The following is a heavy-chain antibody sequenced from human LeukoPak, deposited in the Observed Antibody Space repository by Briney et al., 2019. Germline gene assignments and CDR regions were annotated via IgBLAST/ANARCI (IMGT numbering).Heavy chain of an antibody. Sequence: SETLSLTCTVSGGSINSYYWSWIRQPPGKGLEWIGYIYYSGSADYNPSLKSRVTISVDTSKNQFSLKLSSVTAADTAVYYCARQRQQLLPFDYWGQGTLVTVSS. D-gene: IGHD6-13*01. CDR3: ARQRQQLLPFDY. CDR2: IYYSGSA. J-gene: IGHJ4*02. V-gene: IGHV4-59*08. CDR1: GGSINSYY.